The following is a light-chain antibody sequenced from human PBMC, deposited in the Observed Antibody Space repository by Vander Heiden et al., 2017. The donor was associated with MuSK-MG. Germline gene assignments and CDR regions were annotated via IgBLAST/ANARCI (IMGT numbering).Light chain of an antibody. V-gene: IGKV3-11*01. CDR2: DAS. CDR1: QSIANY. J-gene: IGKJ4*01. Sequence: VLTQSPATLSLSPGERATLSCRASQSIANYLAWYQQKPGQAPRLLIYDASNRATGIPARFSGSGSGTDFTRTISNLEPEDFAVYYCQQRSHWPPLTFGGGTKVEIK. CDR3: QQRSHWPPLT.